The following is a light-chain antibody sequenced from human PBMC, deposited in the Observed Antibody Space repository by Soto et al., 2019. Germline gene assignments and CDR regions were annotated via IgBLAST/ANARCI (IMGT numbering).Light chain of an antibody. V-gene: IGKV1-39*01. J-gene: IGKJ2*01. CDR1: QSINSN. Sequence: DIQRTQSPSSLSASVGDRVTITCRASQSINSNLNWYQQKPGKAPNLLIFAASSLQSGVPSRFSGSGSGTDFTLTISSLQPEDFATYFCQQSYSTPYTFGQGTKVDIK. CDR3: QQSYSTPYT. CDR2: AAS.